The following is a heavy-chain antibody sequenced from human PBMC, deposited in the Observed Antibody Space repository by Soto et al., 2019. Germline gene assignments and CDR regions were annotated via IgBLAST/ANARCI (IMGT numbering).Heavy chain of an antibody. CDR3: ARTLSSYCSGGSCYSVYYYMDV. D-gene: IGHD2-15*01. CDR1: GFTFSSYG. V-gene: IGHV3-33*01. CDR2: IWYDGSNK. J-gene: IGHJ6*03. Sequence: GSLRLSCAASGFTFSSYGMHWVRQAPGKGLEWVAVIWYDGSNKYYADSVKGRFTISRDNSKNTLYLQMNSLRAEDTAVYYCARTLSSYCSGGSCYSVYYYMDVWGKGTTVTLSS.